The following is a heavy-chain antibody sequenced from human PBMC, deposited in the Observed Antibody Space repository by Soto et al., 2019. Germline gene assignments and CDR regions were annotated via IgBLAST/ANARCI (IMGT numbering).Heavy chain of an antibody. CDR1: GFTFSSYA. CDR2: ISGSGATT. CDR3: AKLRYFDWSAYNWFEY. V-gene: IGHV3-23*01. J-gene: IGHJ5*01. D-gene: IGHD3-9*01. Sequence: RGSLRLSCAASGFTFSSYAMTWVRQAPGKGLEWVSGISGSGATTSYADSVKGRFTVSRDNSKNTLYLQMNSLRVEDTAVYHCAKLRYFDWSAYNWFEYWGQGTPVTVSS.